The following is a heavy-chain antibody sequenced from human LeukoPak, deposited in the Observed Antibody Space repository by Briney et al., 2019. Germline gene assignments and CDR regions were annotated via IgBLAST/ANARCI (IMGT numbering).Heavy chain of an antibody. D-gene: IGHD6-19*01. CDR1: GVSINLYY. CDR3: ARDNNGWPPKLYSMDV. J-gene: IGHJ6*02. V-gene: IGHV4-4*07. CDR2: MYAGGNT. Sequence: SETLSLTCAVSGVSINLYYWSWVRQPAGKGLEWIGRMYAGGNTNYNPSLKSRVTMSVDTSKNLFFLNLDSVTAADTAVYFCARDNNGWPPKLYSMDVWGQGTTVTVSS.